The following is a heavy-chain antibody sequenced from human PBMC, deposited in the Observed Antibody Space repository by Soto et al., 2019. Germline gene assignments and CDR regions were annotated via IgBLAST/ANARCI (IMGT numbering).Heavy chain of an antibody. CDR2: ISYDGSNK. D-gene: IGHD1-26*01. J-gene: IGHJ4*02. Sequence: LRLSCAASGFTFSSYGMHWVRQAPGKGLEWVAVISYDGSNKYYADSVKGRFTISRDNSKNTLYLQMNSLRAEDTAVYYCANTEPTIHKPDYWGQGTLVTVSS. V-gene: IGHV3-30*18. CDR1: GFTFSSYG. CDR3: ANTEPTIHKPDY.